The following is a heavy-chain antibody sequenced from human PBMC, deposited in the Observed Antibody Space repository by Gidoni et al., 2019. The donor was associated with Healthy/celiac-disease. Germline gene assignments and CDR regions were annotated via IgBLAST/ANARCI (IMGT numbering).Heavy chain of an antibody. J-gene: IGHJ4*02. CDR2: INPSGGST. V-gene: IGHV1-46*01. CDR1: GYTFTSYY. CDR3: ARDLGSLASSGWYRKAFDY. Sequence: QVQLVQSGAEVKKPGASVKVSCKASGYTFTSYYMHWVRQAPGQGLEWMGIINPSGGSTSYAQKFQGRVTMTRDTSTSTVYMELSSLRSEDTAVYYCARDLGSLASSGWYRKAFDYWGQGTLVTVSS. D-gene: IGHD6-19*01.